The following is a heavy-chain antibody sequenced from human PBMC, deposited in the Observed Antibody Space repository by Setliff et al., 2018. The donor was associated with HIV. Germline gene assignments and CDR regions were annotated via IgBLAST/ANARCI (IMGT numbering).Heavy chain of an antibody. V-gene: IGHV4-38-2*01. CDR1: GYSISSTYY. CDR2: IYHGGDT. J-gene: IGHJ3*02. CDR3: ARHFSIFGVTIISNDAFDI. D-gene: IGHD3-3*01. Sequence: TSETLSLTCAVSGYSISSTYYWGWIRQPPGMGLEWIGSIYHGGDTYYNPSLTSRVTISVDTSKNQFSLKLTSVTAADTALYYCARHFSIFGVTIISNDAFDIWGRGTMVTVSS.